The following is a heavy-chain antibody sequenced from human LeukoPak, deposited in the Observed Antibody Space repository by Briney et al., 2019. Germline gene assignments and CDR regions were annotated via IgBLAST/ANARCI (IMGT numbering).Heavy chain of an antibody. CDR2: ISGSGGST. V-gene: IGHV3-23*01. CDR3: ARDGKRVATQFYYYGIDL. CDR1: GFTFSSYA. Sequence: GGSLRLSCAASGFTFSSYAMMWLRQAPGKGLEWVSAISGSGGSTYYADSVKGRFTISRDNSKNTLYLQMNSLRAEDAALYHCARDGKRVATQFYYYGIDLWGQGTTVTVSS. D-gene: IGHD1-26*01. J-gene: IGHJ6*02.